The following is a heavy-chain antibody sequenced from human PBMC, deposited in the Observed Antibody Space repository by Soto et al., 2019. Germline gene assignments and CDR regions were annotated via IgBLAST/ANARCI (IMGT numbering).Heavy chain of an antibody. CDR3: ARHLKGTTVTTAWLTYYYYGMDV. Sequence: GESLKISCKGSGYSFTSYWIGWVRQMPGKAQDWVGIIYSGDSDTRYSPSFQGQVTISADKSISTAYLQWSSLKASDTAMYYCARHLKGTTVTTAWLTYYYYGMDVWGQGTTVTVSS. CDR1: GYSFTSYW. CDR2: IYSGDSDT. V-gene: IGHV5-51*01. D-gene: IGHD4-4*01. J-gene: IGHJ6*02.